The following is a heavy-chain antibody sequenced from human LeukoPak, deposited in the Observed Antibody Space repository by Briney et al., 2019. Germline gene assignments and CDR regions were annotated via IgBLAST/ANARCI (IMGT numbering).Heavy chain of an antibody. CDR3: ARGVVVVAATPPNNWFDP. Sequence: SETLSLTCTVSGGSISSYYWSWIRQPAGKGLEWIGRIYTSGSTNYNPSLKSRVTMPVDTSKNQFSLKLSSVTAADTAVYYCARGVVVVAATPPNNWFDPWGQGTLVTVSS. CDR1: GGSISSYY. V-gene: IGHV4-4*07. D-gene: IGHD2-15*01. CDR2: IYTSGST. J-gene: IGHJ5*02.